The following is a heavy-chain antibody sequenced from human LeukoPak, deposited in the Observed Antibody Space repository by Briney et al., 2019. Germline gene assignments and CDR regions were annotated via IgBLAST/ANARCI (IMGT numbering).Heavy chain of an antibody. V-gene: IGHV4-59*01. CDR1: GGSISSYY. Sequence: PSETLSLTCTVSGGSISSYYWSWVRQPPGKGLEWIGFVYYSGGTNYDPSLKSRVTISLDTSKNQFSLKLSSVTAADTAVYYCAGAYSDYNFIFDYWGQGTLVTVSS. CDR3: AGAYSDYNFIFDY. CDR2: VYYSGGT. J-gene: IGHJ4*02. D-gene: IGHD5-12*01.